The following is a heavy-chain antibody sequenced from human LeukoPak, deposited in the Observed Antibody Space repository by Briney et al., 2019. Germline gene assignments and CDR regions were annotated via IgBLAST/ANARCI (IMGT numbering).Heavy chain of an antibody. CDR3: ARGDIYGDYVW. J-gene: IGHJ4*02. Sequence: ASVKVSCKASGYTFTDYYIHWVRQAPGKGHEWMGWINPYSGGAKNAQKFQGRVTMTRDTSTGTAYMDLSRLTFDDTASYYCARGDIYGDYVWWGQGTLVTVSS. V-gene: IGHV1-2*02. CDR2: INPYSGGA. D-gene: IGHD4-17*01. CDR1: GYTFTDYY.